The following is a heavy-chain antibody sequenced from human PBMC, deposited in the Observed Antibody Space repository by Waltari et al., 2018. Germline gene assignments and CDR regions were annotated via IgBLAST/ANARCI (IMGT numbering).Heavy chain of an antibody. V-gene: IGHV4-34*01. CDR2: ISHSGIT. Sequence: QVHVQQWGDVLLKPSETLSTTCVDYGGSFSGYYRSWIRQAPGQGLEWIGEISHSGITNYNPSLKIRVTISVDTSKNQFYLKLNSVTAADTAVYYCARVPAKGVVVVAATRRWVDPWGHGTLVTVSS. D-gene: IGHD2-15*01. J-gene: IGHJ5*02. CDR3: ARVPAKGVVVVAATRRWVDP. CDR1: GGSFSGYY.